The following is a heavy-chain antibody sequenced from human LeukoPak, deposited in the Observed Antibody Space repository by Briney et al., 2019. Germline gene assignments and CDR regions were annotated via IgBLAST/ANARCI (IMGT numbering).Heavy chain of an antibody. V-gene: IGHV1-69*13. J-gene: IGHJ6*02. D-gene: IGHD2-2*01. CDR2: IIPIFGTA. CDR1: GGTFSSYA. CDR3: ASDPIVVVPAAKFYYYYGMDV. Sequence: GASVKVSCKASGGTFSSYAISWVRQAPGQGLEWMGGIIPIFGTANYAQKFQGRVTITADEPTSTAYMELSSLRSEDTAVYYCASDPIVVVPAAKFYYYYGMDVWGQGTTVTVSS.